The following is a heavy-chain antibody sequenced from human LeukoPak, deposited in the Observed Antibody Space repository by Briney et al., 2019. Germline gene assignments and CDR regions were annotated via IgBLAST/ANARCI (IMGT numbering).Heavy chain of an antibody. CDR3: TRHSVEYHGDY. V-gene: IGHV3-73*01. Sequence: GGSLRLSCAASGFTFSDSAMHWVRQASGKGLEWVGRIRSKANSYATAYAASVKGRFTISRDDSKNTAYLQMNSLRTEDTAVYYCTRHSVEYHGDYWGQGTLVTLSS. D-gene: IGHD6-6*01. CDR1: GFTFSDSA. J-gene: IGHJ4*02. CDR2: IRSKANSYAT.